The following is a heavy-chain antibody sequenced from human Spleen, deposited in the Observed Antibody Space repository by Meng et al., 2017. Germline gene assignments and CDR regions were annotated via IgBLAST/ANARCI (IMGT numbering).Heavy chain of an antibody. CDR2: IYNSGST. V-gene: IGHV4-61*02. J-gene: IGHJ3*02. CDR3: ARVPAATVAAFDI. CDR1: GYSISSGFYH. Sequence: SQTLSLTCTVSGYSISSGFYHLAWIRQPAGKGLEWIGRIYNSGSTNYNPSLKSRVTVSADTSKNQISLRLRSVTAADTAVYYCARVPAATVAAFDIWGRGTMVTVSS. D-gene: IGHD2-2*01.